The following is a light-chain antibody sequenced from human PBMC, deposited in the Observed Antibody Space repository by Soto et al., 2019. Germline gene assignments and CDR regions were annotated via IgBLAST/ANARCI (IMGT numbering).Light chain of an antibody. J-gene: IGKJ3*01. CDR3: QQYGSSPRGGFT. Sequence: EIVLTQSPGTLSLSPGERATLSCRASQSVSSSYLAWYQQKPGQAPRLLIYGASSRATGIPDRFSGSGSGTDVTLTISRLEPEDFAVYYCQQYGSSPRGGFTFGPGTKVDIK. CDR2: GAS. CDR1: QSVSSSY. V-gene: IGKV3-20*01.